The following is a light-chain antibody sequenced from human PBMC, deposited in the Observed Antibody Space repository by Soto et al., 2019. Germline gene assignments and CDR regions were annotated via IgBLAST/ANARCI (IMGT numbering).Light chain of an antibody. Sequence: QSVLTQPPSASGTPGQRVTISCSGSSSNIGSNYVYWYQQLPGTAPKVLIYRNNQRPAGVPGRFSGSKSGTSASLAISGLRSEDEADYYWAAWDDSLSGRVFGGGTKLAVL. CDR1: SSNIGSNY. CDR2: RNN. CDR3: AAWDDSLSGRV. J-gene: IGLJ2*01. V-gene: IGLV1-47*01.